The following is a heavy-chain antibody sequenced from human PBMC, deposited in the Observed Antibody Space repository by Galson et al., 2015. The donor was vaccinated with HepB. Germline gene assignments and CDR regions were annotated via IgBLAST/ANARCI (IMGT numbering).Heavy chain of an antibody. CDR2: ILPMFGTI. CDR1: GGTFNPYT. Sequence: SVKVSCKGSGGTFNPYTVNWVRQAPGQGPEWMGGILPMFGTINYAQRFQGRVTITADESTSTAYMELDSLRSEDTAVYYCARPNYSWNDAYWFDPWGQGTLVTVSS. V-gene: IGHV1-69*13. CDR3: ARPNYSWNDAYWFDP. J-gene: IGHJ5*02. D-gene: IGHD1-1*01.